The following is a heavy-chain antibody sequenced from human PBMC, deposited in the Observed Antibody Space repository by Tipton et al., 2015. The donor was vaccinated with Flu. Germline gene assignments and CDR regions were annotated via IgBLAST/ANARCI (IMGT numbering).Heavy chain of an antibody. V-gene: IGHV1-18*01. J-gene: IGHJ4*02. CDR2: ISAYNGNT. CDR1: GYTFTSYG. Sequence: QSGPEVKKPGASVKVSCKASGYTFTSYGISWVRQAPGQGLEWMGWISAYNGNTNYAQKLQGRVTMTTDTSTSTAYMELRSLRSDDTAVYYCARHLNYYDSSGYYEYYFDYWAQGTLVTVSS. CDR3: ARHLNYYDSSGYYEYYFDY. D-gene: IGHD3-22*01.